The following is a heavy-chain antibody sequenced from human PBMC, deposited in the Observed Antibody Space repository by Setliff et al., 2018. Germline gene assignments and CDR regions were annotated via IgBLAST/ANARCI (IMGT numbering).Heavy chain of an antibody. CDR1: GDSIRSSRYY. D-gene: IGHD1-26*01. Sequence: SETLSLTCTVSGDSIRSSRYYWGWIRQPPGKGLEWIGSIYSSGNTYYNPSLKRRVTISVDTTKSQFSLKLNSVTATDTAVYYCARQPTGTYQWTFDTWGQGTLVTVSS. V-gene: IGHV4-39*01. CDR2: IYSSGNT. CDR3: ARQPTGTYQWTFDT. J-gene: IGHJ4*02.